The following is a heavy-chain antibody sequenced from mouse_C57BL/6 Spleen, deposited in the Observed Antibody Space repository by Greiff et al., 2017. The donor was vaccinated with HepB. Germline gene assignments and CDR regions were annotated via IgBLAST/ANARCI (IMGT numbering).Heavy chain of an antibody. CDR1: GYTFTSYW. D-gene: IGHD1-1*01. V-gene: IGHV1-64*01. Sequence: QVQLQQPGAELVKPGASVKLSCKASGYTFTSYWMHWVKQRPGQGLEWIGMIHPNSGSTNYNEKFKSKATLTVDKSSSTAYMQLSSLTSEDSAVYYCARGPLYYYGGGGYFDVWGTGTTVTVSS. CDR3: ARGPLYYYGGGGYFDV. J-gene: IGHJ1*03. CDR2: IHPNSGST.